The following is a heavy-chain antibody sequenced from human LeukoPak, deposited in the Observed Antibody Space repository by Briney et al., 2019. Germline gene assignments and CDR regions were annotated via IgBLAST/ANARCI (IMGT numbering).Heavy chain of an antibody. CDR2: IYYSGST. V-gene: IGHV4-30-4*01. CDR3: ARDNYGDYANWFDP. Sequence: SETLSLTCTVSGGSISSGDYYWSWIRQPPGKGLEWIGYIYYSGSTFYKLSLKSRVTISVDTSKNQFSLKLRSVTAADTAVYYCARDNYGDYANWFDPWGQGTLVTVSS. D-gene: IGHD4-17*01. CDR1: GGSISSGDYY. J-gene: IGHJ5*02.